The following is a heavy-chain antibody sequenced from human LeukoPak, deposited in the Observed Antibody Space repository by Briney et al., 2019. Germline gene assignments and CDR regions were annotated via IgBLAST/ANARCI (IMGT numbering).Heavy chain of an antibody. J-gene: IGHJ3*02. CDR2: ISVSGGST. Sequence: PGGSLRLSCAASGFTFSSYAMSSVSQAPGKGREWVSAISVSGGSTYYADSVTGRFTIYRDNPKNPLYLKMPSLRAEDPAVYYCAKDFLLWFGEFLCPDAFDIWGQGTMVTVSS. CDR3: AKDFLLWFGEFLCPDAFDI. CDR1: GFTFSSYA. V-gene: IGHV3-23*01. D-gene: IGHD3-10*01.